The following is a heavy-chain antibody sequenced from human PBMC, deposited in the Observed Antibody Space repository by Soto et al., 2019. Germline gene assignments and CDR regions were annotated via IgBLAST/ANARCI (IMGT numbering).Heavy chain of an antibody. Sequence: QVQLVESGGGVVQPGRSLRLSCAASGFTFSSYGMHWVRQAPGKGLEWVAVIWDDGSNKYYADSVKGRFTISRDNSKNTLYLQMNSLRAEDTAVYYCARDAQILGFPFDYWGQGTLVTVSS. J-gene: IGHJ4*02. CDR1: GFTFSSYG. V-gene: IGHV3-33*01. D-gene: IGHD3-10*01. CDR2: IWDDGSNK. CDR3: ARDAQILGFPFDY.